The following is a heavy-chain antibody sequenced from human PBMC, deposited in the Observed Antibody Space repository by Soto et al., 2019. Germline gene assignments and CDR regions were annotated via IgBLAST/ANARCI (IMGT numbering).Heavy chain of an antibody. Sequence: SQTLSLTCAISGDSVSSNSAAWNWIRQSPSRGLEWLGRTYYRSKWYNDYAVSVKSRITINPDTSKNQFSLQLNSVTPEDTAVYYCARVYVRGVIYYYYYGMDVWGQGTTVTVSS. CDR2: TYYRSKWYN. CDR1: GDSVSSNSAA. D-gene: IGHD3-10*01. V-gene: IGHV6-1*01. J-gene: IGHJ6*02. CDR3: ARVYVRGVIYYYYYGMDV.